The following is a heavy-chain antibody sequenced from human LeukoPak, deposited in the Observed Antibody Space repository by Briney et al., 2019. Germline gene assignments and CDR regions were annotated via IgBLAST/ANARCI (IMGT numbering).Heavy chain of an antibody. V-gene: IGHV4-39*07. CDR3: ASGTTVTTLDY. J-gene: IGHJ4*02. CDR1: GGSISSSSYY. Sequence: PSETLSLTCTVSGGSISSSSYYWSWIRQPPGKGLEWIGEINHSGSTNYNPSLKSRVTISVDTSKNQFSLKLSSVTAADTAVYYCASGTTVTTLDYWGQGTLVTVSS. CDR2: INHSGST. D-gene: IGHD4-11*01.